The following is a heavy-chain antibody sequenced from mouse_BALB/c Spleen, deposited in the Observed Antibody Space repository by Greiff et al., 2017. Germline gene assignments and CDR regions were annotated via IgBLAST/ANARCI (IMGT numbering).Heavy chain of an antibody. CDR1: GFSLTSYG. J-gene: IGHJ1*01. D-gene: IGHD1-1*01. V-gene: IGHV2-5-1*01. CDR2: IWRGGST. CDR3: AKSSHSTTVPYWYFDV. Sequence: QVQLKESGPSLVQPSQSLSITCTVSGFSLTSYGVHWVRQSPGKGLEWLGVIWRGGSTDYNAAFMSRLSITKDNSKSQVFFKMNSLQADDTAIYYCAKSSHSTTVPYWYFDVWGAGTTVTVSS.